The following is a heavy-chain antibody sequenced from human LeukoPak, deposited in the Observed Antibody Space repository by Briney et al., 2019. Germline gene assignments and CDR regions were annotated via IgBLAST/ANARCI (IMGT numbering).Heavy chain of an antibody. J-gene: IGHJ5*02. V-gene: IGHV1-46*01. D-gene: IGHD2-2*01. CDR2: INPSDRST. Sequence: ASVKVSCKASGYTFTTYYMHWVRQAPGQGLEWMGIINPSDRSTSYAQKFQGRVTMTRDTSISTAYMELSRLRSDDTAVYYCARMGNIVVVPAAYNWFDPWGQGTLVTVSS. CDR1: GYTFTTYY. CDR3: ARMGNIVVVPAAYNWFDP.